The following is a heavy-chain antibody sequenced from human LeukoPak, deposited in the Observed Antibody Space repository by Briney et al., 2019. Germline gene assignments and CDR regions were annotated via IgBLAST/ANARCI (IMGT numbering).Heavy chain of an antibody. CDR3: ARHLNYYLDY. CDR2: ISSSSSYI. V-gene: IGHV3-21*01. D-gene: IGHD3-10*01. J-gene: IGHJ4*02. CDR1: GFTFKTYT. Sequence: GGSLRLSCAASGFTFKTYTMHWVRQAPGMGLEWVSSISSSSSYIFYADSVKGRFTISRDNAKNTLYLQMNSLRAEDTAVYYCARHLNYYLDYWGQGTLVTVSS.